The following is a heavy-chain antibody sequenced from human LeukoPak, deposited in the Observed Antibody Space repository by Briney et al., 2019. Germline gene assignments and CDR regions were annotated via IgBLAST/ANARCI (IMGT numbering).Heavy chain of an antibody. Sequence: SETLSLTCTVSGGSISSSSYYWGWIRQPPGKGLEWIGSIYYSGSTYYNPSLKSRVTISVDTSKNQFSLKLSSVTAADTAVYYCARQTCSSTSCYMGLDFDYWGQGTLDTVSS. CDR3: ARQTCSSTSCYMGLDFDY. CDR2: IYYSGST. V-gene: IGHV4-39*01. D-gene: IGHD2-2*02. J-gene: IGHJ4*02. CDR1: GGSISSSSYY.